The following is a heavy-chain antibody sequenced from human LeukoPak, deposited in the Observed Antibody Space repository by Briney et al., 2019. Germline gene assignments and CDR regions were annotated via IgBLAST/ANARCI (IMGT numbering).Heavy chain of an antibody. CDR1: GYSISNGHY. Sequence: TTSETLSLTCTVSGYSISNGHYWGWIRRPPGKGLEWIGSISHTGSSYYNPSLKSRVTISVDKSKNQFSLKLSSVTAADTAVYYCARGSGSDTSMVIDYSFDYWGQGTLVTVSS. D-gene: IGHD5-18*01. V-gene: IGHV4-38-2*02. CDR3: ARGSGSDTSMVIDYSFDY. CDR2: ISHTGSS. J-gene: IGHJ4*02.